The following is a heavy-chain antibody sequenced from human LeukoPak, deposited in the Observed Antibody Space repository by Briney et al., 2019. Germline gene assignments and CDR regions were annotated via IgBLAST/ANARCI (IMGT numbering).Heavy chain of an antibody. CDR3: ARDNWNYGSSMDV. CDR1: GGSISSGDYH. CDR2: IYYSGST. D-gene: IGHD1-7*01. V-gene: IGHV4-61*08. J-gene: IGHJ6*02. Sequence: PSETLSLTCTVSGGSISSGDYHWSWIRQPPGKGLEWIGYIYYSGSTNYNPSLKSRVTISVDTSKNQFSLKLSSVTAADTAVYYCARDNWNYGSSMDVWGQGTTVTVSS.